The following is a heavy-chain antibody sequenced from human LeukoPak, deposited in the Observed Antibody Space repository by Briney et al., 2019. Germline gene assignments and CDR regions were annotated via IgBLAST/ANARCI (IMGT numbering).Heavy chain of an antibody. V-gene: IGHV3-30-3*01. J-gene: IGHJ3*02. D-gene: IGHD3-10*01. CDR1: GFTFSSYA. CDR2: ISYDGSNK. CDR3: ARADRRCITMVRGVIIRTPCSAFDI. Sequence: PGGSLRLSCAASGFTFSSYAMHWVRQAPGKGLEWVAVISYDGSNKYCADSVKGRFTISRDNSKNTLSLQMNSLRAEDTAVYYCARADRRCITMVRGVIIRTPCSAFDIWGQGTMVTVSS.